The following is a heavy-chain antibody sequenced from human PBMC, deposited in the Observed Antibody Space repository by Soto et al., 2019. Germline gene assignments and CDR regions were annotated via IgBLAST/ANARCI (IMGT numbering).Heavy chain of an antibody. D-gene: IGHD6-13*01. CDR3: ARRAIAAAGPGWLDP. V-gene: IGHV1-69*13. J-gene: IGHJ5*02. Sequence: ASVKVSCEASGGTFSSYAISWVRQAPGQGLEWMGGIIPIFGTANYAQKFQGRVTITADESTSTAYMELSSLRSEDTAVYYCARRAIAAAGPGWLDPWGQGTLVTVSS. CDR1: GGTFSSYA. CDR2: IIPIFGTA.